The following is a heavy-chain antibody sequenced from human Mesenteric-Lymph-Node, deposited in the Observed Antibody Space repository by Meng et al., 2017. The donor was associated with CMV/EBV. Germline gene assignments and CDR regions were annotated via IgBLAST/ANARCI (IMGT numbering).Heavy chain of an antibody. CDR3: ARGCSGPSCYTGYYGMDV. V-gene: IGHV1-46*01. D-gene: IGHD2-2*02. J-gene: IGHJ6*02. CDR2: IHPSGGTT. CDR1: GYTFTSYD. Sequence: ASVKVSCKASGYTFTSYDINWVRQAPGQGLEWMGIIHPSGGTTTYAQKFQGRVSMTRDTSTSTVYMELSSLRSEDTAVYYCARGCSGPSCYTGYYGMDVWGQGTTVTVSS.